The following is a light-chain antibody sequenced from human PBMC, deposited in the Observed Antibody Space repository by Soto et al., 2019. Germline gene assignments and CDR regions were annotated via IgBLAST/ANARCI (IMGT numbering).Light chain of an antibody. CDR3: RQYVSWT. Sequence: EIVLTQSPGTLSLSPGERATLSCRASQTIGSNHLAWYQQKPGQAPSLLIYGTSTRATGIPDRFSGSGSGTDSTLSIERLEPADSYIYYYRQYVSWTFGQGTKVDIK. CDR1: QTIGSNH. J-gene: IGKJ1*01. V-gene: IGKV3-20*01. CDR2: GTS.